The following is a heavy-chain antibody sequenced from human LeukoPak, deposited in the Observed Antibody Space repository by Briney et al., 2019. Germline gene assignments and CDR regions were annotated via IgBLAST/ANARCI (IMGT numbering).Heavy chain of an antibody. V-gene: IGHV4-39*01. CDR2: IYYSGST. J-gene: IGHJ5*02. CDR1: GGSISSSSYH. D-gene: IGHD2-2*01. Sequence: SETLSLTCTISGGSISSSSYHWGWIRQPPGKGLEWIGIIYYSGSTYYNPSLKSRLTISVDTSKNQFSLKLSSVTATDTAVYYCARRGYCSSTSCYEYWFGPWGQGTLVTVSS. CDR3: ARRGYCSSTSCYEYWFGP.